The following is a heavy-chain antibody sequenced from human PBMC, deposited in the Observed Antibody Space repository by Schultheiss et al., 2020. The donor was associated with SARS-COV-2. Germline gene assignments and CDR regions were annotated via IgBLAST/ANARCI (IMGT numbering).Heavy chain of an antibody. CDR2: INHSGST. V-gene: IGHV4-39*07. Sequence: SETLSLTCTVSGGSISSSSYYWGWIRQPPGKGLEWIGEINHSGSTDYNPSLKSRVTISVDTSKNQFSLKLTSVTAADTAVYYCASSPIGGRTGMDVWGQGTTVTVSS. J-gene: IGHJ6*02. CDR1: GGSISSSSYY. CDR3: ASSPIGGRTGMDV.